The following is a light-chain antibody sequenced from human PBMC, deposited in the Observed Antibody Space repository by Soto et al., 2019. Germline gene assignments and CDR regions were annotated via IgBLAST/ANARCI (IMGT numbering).Light chain of an antibody. CDR2: GAS. V-gene: IGKV3-20*01. CDR3: QHYGSSPGLT. CDR1: QSVSSSC. J-gene: IGKJ4*01. Sequence: EIVLTQSPGTLSLSPGERATLSCRASQSVSSSCLAWYQQKPGQAPRLLIYGASSRATGIPDRFSGSGSGTDFTLTISRLEPEDFAVYYCQHYGSSPGLTFAGGTKVEIK.